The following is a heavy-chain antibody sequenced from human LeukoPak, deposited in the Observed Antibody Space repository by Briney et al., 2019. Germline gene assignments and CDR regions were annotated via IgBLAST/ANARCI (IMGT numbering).Heavy chain of an antibody. CDR2: ISYDGSNK. Sequence: GRSLRLSCAASGFTFSSYDMHWVRQAPGKGLEWVTVISYDGSNKYYADSVKGRFTISRDNSKNTLYLQMNSLRAEDTAVYYCAREHDYGDYGTFDYWGQGTLVTVSS. J-gene: IGHJ4*02. D-gene: IGHD4-17*01. V-gene: IGHV3-30*04. CDR1: GFTFSSYD. CDR3: AREHDYGDYGTFDY.